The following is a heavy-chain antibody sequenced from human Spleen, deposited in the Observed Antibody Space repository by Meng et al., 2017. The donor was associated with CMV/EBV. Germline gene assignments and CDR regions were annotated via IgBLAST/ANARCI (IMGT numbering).Heavy chain of an antibody. V-gene: IGHV4-39*07. Sequence: GSLRLSCTVFDVSISSSTYYWGWIRQPPGKGLEWIGSIYYSGNTYYKSSLKSRLTISLDTSKNQFSLKLTSVTAADTAVYFCARFGLGNRVPAAWGMDVWGQGTTVTVSS. D-gene: IGHD2-2*01. CDR3: ARFGLGNRVPAAWGMDV. CDR1: DVSISSSTYY. CDR2: IYYSGNT. J-gene: IGHJ6*02.